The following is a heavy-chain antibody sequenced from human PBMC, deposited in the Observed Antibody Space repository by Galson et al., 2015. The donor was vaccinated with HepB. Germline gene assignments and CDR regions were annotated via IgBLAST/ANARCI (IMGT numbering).Heavy chain of an antibody. CDR3: ARARQLGGGEVGGMDV. Sequence: SLRLSCAASGFTFSSYSMNWVRQAPGKGLEWVSYISSSSSTIYYADSVKGRFTISRDNAKNSLYLQMNSLRAEDTAVYYCARARQLGGGEVGGMDVWGQGTTVTVSS. J-gene: IGHJ6*02. CDR1: GFTFSSYS. V-gene: IGHV3-48*01. D-gene: IGHD3-16*01. CDR2: ISSSSSTI.